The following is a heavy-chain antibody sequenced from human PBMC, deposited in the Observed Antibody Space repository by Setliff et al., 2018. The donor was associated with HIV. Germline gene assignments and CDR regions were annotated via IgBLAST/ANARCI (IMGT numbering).Heavy chain of an antibody. CDR2: INHSGST. CDR1: GGSFSGYY. J-gene: IGHJ4*02. D-gene: IGHD6-19*01. Sequence: PETLSLTCAVYGGSFSGYYWSWIRQPPGKGLEWIGEINHSGSTNYNPSLKSRVTISVDTSKNQFSLKLSSVTAADTAVYYCARRSGWYDYWGQGTLVTVSS. CDR3: ARRSGWYDY. V-gene: IGHV4-34*01.